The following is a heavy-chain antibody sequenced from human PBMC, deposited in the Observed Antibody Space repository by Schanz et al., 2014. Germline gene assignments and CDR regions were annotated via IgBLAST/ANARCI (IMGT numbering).Heavy chain of an antibody. CDR1: GFTFSSYS. Sequence: EVQLVESGGGLVKPGGSLRLSCAASGFTFSSYSMNWVRQAPRKGLEWIGEINYSGSAHYNPSLTSRLTISMDASKSQLSLKMKAGSAADTAVYYCARGGRYWSGGGCHYPYNDYGMDVWGQGTTGTVSS. CDR3: ARGGRYWSGGGCHYPYNDYGMDV. J-gene: IGHJ6*02. D-gene: IGHD2-15*01. V-gene: IGHV3-21*05. CDR2: INYSGSAH.